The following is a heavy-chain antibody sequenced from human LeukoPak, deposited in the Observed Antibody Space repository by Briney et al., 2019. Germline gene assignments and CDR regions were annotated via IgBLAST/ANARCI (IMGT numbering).Heavy chain of an antibody. CDR1: GFTFSSYW. V-gene: IGHV3-74*01. CDR2: INTDGSTT. CDR3: ARNSGSNRPVDC. J-gene: IGHJ4*02. D-gene: IGHD1-26*01. Sequence: GGSLRLSCAASGFTFSSYWMHWVRQAPGKGLVWISGINTDGSTTSYADSVKGRFTISRDNANNTLYLQMNSLRAEDTAVYYCARNSGSNRPVDCWGQGTLVAVSP.